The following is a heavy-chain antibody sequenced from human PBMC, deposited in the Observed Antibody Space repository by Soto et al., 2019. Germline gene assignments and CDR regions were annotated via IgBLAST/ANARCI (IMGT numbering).Heavy chain of an antibody. CDR1: GFTFSNAW. CDR2: IKSKTDGGTT. CDR3: TTREVGLYYYDNSGYYPRRGMDV. V-gene: IGHV3-15*07. Sequence: EVQLVESGGGLVKPGGSLRLSCAASGFTFSNAWMNWVRQAPGKGLEWVGRIKSKTDGGTTDYAAPVKGTFTISRDDSKNTLYLQMNSLKTEDTAVYYCTTREVGLYYYDNSGYYPRRGMDVW. J-gene: IGHJ6*01. D-gene: IGHD3-22*01.